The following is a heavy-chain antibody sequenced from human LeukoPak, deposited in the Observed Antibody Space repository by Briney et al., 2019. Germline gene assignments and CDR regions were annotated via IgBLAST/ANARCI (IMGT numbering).Heavy chain of an antibody. CDR1: GGSISSGSYY. J-gene: IGHJ4*02. V-gene: IGHV4-39*01. CDR2: IYYSGST. D-gene: IGHD4-17*01. Sequence: PSQTLSLTCTVSGGSISSGSYYWSWIRQPPGKGLEWIGSIYYSGSTYYNPSLKSRVTISVDTSKNQFSLKLSSVTAADTAVYYCALTTVTTPDFDYWGQGILVTVSS. CDR3: ALTTVTTPDFDY.